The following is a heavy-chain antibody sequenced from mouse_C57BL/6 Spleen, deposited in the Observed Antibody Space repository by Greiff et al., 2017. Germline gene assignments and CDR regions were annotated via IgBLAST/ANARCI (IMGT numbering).Heavy chain of an antibody. CDR3: ARGDRDGGAMDY. Sequence: QVQLQQPGAELVRPGSSVKLSCKASGYTFTSYWMHWVKQRPIQGLEWIGNIDPSDSETHYNQKFKDKATLTVEKSSSTAYMQLSSLTSEDSAVYYCARGDRDGGAMDYWGQGTSVTVSS. J-gene: IGHJ4*01. V-gene: IGHV1-52*01. CDR2: IDPSDSET. D-gene: IGHD3-3*01. CDR1: GYTFTSYW.